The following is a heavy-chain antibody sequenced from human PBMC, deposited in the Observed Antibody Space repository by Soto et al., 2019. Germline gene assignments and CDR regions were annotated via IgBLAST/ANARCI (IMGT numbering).Heavy chain of an antibody. Sequence: GSLRLSCAASGFTFSSYWMHWVRQAPGKGLVWVARIKSDGSGTHYADSVKGRFTISRDNSKNTQYLQMSSLRADDTAVYYCVKGEYYYDSSGYYPFDYWGQGTLVTVSS. CDR2: IKSDGSGT. D-gene: IGHD3-22*01. V-gene: IGHV3-74*01. CDR1: GFTFSSYW. J-gene: IGHJ4*02. CDR3: VKGEYYYDSSGYYPFDY.